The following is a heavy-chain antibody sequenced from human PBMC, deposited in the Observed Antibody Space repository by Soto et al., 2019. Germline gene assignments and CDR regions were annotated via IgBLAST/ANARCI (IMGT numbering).Heavy chain of an antibody. CDR2: ISWNGGRL. CDR3: AKDMSTVRGVMEWGAFDI. Sequence: EVQVVESGGGLVQPGRSLRLSCAASGFTFDEYAMHWVRQAPGKGLEWVSGISWNGGRLGYADSVTGRFTISRDNAKNSLYLKMNSLRVEDTDLYYCAKDMSTVRGVMEWGAFDIWGQGTMVTVSS. J-gene: IGHJ3*02. D-gene: IGHD3-10*01. CDR1: GFTFDEYA. V-gene: IGHV3-9*01.